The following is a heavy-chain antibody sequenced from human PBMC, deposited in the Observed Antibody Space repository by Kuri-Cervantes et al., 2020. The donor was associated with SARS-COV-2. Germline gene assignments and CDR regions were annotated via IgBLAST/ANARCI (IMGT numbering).Heavy chain of an antibody. D-gene: IGHD2-8*01. CDR2: IDHSGST. CDR3: ARVRDIVLMVYAIRGWFDP. CDR1: GGSCSGYS. J-gene: IGHJ5*02. V-gene: IGHV4-34*01. Sequence: SETLSLTCAVYGGSCSGYSWSWIRQPPGKGLERIGEIDHSGSTNYNPSLKSRVTISVDTSKNQLSLKLTSVTAAGTAVYYCARVRDIVLMVYAIRGWFDPWGQGTLVTVSS.